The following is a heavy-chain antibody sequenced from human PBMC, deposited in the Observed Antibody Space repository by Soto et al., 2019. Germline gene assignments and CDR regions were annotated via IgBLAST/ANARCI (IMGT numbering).Heavy chain of an antibody. D-gene: IGHD3-3*01. CDR1: GGSISSYY. J-gene: IGHJ4*02. CDR3: ARAFSSSASVAY. CDR2: IYYSGST. Sequence: TSETLSLTCTVSGGSISSYYWSWIRQPPGKGLEWIGYIYYSGSTNYNPSLKSRVTISVDTSKNQFSLKLSSVTAADPAVYYFARAFSSSASVAYWGQGPLVTVSS. V-gene: IGHV4-59*01.